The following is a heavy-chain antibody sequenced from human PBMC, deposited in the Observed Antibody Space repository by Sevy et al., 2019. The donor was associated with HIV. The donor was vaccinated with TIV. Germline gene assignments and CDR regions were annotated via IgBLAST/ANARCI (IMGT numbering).Heavy chain of an antibody. J-gene: IGHJ4*02. Sequence: GGSLRISCAASGFTFSKYWMGWVRQALGKGLEWVANIKQGAGQKYYVDSVKGRFTISRDNAKNSLYLQMNSLRAEDTALYFCARVDGIYYFHYWGQGTLVTVSS. V-gene: IGHV3-7*01. CDR1: GFTFSKYW. D-gene: IGHD1-26*01. CDR2: IKQGAGQK. CDR3: ARVDGIYYFHY.